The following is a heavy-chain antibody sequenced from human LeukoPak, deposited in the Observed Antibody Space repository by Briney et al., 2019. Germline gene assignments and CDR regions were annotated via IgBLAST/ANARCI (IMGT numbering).Heavy chain of an antibody. CDR3: ARDRGWIQHDI. CDR1: GFAFSDSW. J-gene: IGHJ3*02. D-gene: IGHD5-18*01. Sequence: GGSLRLSCAASGFAFSDSWMTWIRQAPRKGLEWVAFIKGDGSAKKYVDSVKGRFTISRDNAKNSLFLQMNSLRVEDTAVHYCARDRGWIQHDIWGQGTMVTVSS. CDR2: IKGDGSAK. V-gene: IGHV3-7*01.